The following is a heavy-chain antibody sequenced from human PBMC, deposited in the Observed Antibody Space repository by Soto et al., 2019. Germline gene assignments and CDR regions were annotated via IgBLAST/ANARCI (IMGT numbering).Heavy chain of an antibody. Sequence: GGSLRLSCAASGFTFSTYALSWDRQAPGKGLEWVSAISANGQGIYYADSVRGRFTISRDNSKNTIFLHMDSLRAEDTAVYYCAKDLRDSSGYYYYIDSWGQGILVTVSS. CDR3: AKDLRDSSGYYYYIDS. CDR1: GFTFSTYA. J-gene: IGHJ4*02. V-gene: IGHV3-23*01. D-gene: IGHD3-22*01. CDR2: ISANGQGI.